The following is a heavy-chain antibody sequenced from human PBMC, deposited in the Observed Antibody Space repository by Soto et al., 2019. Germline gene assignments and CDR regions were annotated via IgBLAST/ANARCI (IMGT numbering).Heavy chain of an antibody. CDR3: AILCITMVRAPIGPFDY. D-gene: IGHD3-10*01. V-gene: IGHV3-33*01. J-gene: IGHJ4*02. Sequence: PVGTLRLSCAVSGFTFSSYGMHWVRKAQGKGVEWVAVIWYGGSNKYYADSVKGRFTISRDNSKNTLYLQMNSLRAEDTFVYCCAILCITMVRAPIGPFDYWGQGTLVTVSS. CDR2: IWYGGSNK. CDR1: GFTFSSYG.